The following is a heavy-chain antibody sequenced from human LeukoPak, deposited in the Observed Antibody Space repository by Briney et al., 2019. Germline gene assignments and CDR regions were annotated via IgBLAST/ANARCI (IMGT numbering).Heavy chain of an antibody. CDR1: GFTFSSTG. CDR3: ATRVTADSYDASDI. Sequence: PGRSLRLSCVASGFTFSSTGLHWVRQAPGKGLEWVAMISPDGTKTFYTDSMKGRLTISRDNAKNSLYLQMNSLRAEDTAVYYCATRVTADSYDASDIWGQGTMVTVSS. J-gene: IGHJ3*02. D-gene: IGHD2-21*02. CDR2: ISPDGTKT. V-gene: IGHV3-30*04.